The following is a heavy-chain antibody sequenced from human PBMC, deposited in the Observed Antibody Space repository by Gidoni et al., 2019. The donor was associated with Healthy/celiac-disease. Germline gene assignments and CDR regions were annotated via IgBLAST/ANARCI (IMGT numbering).Heavy chain of an antibody. V-gene: IGHV3-74*01. J-gene: IGHJ6*02. Sequence: WVSRINSDGGYTSYADSVKGRFTISRDNAKNTLYLQMNSRKAEDTAVSYCARKGPSTVTRWVDYYYYGMDVWGQGTTVTVSS. CDR2: INSDGGYT. D-gene: IGHD4-17*01. CDR3: ARKGPSTVTRWVDYYYYGMDV.